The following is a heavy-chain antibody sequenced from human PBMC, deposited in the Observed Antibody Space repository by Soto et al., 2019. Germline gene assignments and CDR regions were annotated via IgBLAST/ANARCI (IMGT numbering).Heavy chain of an antibody. CDR1: GYSFTNYY. CDR2: MNPSGGGGT. J-gene: IGHJ6*02. D-gene: IGHD2-2*01. CDR3: ATAPICAVATDAYSYYNDIDV. V-gene: IGHV1-46*01. Sequence: ASVKVSCKASGYSFTNYYIHWGRQAPGQGLEWMGVMNPSGGGGTTYAQRFQGRVTMARDTSTSTVYMDLSSLTSEDTAVYDCATAPICAVATDAYSYYNDIDVRRQGHTVTAAS.